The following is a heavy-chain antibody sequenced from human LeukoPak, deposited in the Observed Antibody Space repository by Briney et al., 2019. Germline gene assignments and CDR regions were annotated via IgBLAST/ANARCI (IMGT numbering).Heavy chain of an antibody. Sequence: GGSLRLSCTASGFTFSSYAMSWVRQAPGKGLDWVSAMSGSGGSTYYADSVKGLFTISRDNNKNSLYLQMNSLRAEDTALYYCAKDNGYGDKPLDYWGQGTLVTVSS. V-gene: IGHV3-23*01. CDR1: GFTFSSYA. J-gene: IGHJ4*02. CDR3: AKDNGYGDKPLDY. D-gene: IGHD4-17*01. CDR2: MSGSGGST.